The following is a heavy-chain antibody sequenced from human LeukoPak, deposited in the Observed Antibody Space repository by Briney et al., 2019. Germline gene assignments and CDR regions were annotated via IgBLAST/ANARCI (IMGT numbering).Heavy chain of an antibody. CDR3: ARDRGGITMVRGVMGY. CDR2: ISAYNGNT. Sequence: GGSLRLSCAASGFTFTSYGISWVRQAPGQGLEWMGWISAYNGNTNYAQKLQDRVTMTTDTSTSTAYMELRSLRSDDTAVYYCARDRGGITMVRGVMGYWGQGTLVTVSS. CDR1: GFTFTSYG. V-gene: IGHV1-18*01. D-gene: IGHD3-10*01. J-gene: IGHJ4*02.